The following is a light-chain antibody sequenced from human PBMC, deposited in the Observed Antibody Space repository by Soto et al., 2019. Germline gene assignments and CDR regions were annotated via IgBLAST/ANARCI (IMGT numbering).Light chain of an antibody. V-gene: IGLV2-8*01. J-gene: IGLJ1*01. CDR1: SSDVGGYNF. CDR2: EVS. CDR3: SSYAGSNNRYV. Sequence: QSALTQPPSASGSPGQSVTISCIGTSSDVGGYNFVSWYQQHPGKAPKLMIYEVSKRPSGVPDRFSGSKSDNTASLTVSGLQAEDEADYYCSSYAGSNNRYVFGTGTKLTVL.